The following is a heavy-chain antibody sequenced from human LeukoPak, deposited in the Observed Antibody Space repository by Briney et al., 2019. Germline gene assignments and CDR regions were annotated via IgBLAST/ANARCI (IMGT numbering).Heavy chain of an antibody. CDR1: GYNFSDYY. CDR2: ISSSGFST. Sequence: GGSLRLSCAASGYNFSDYYMSWIRQAPGKGLERVSYISSSGFSTYYAGSVKGRFTISRDNARNSFYLQMNSLAPEDTALYYCARGKRRFDYWGQGTLVSVSS. J-gene: IGHJ4*02. V-gene: IGHV3-11*01. CDR3: ARGKRRFDY.